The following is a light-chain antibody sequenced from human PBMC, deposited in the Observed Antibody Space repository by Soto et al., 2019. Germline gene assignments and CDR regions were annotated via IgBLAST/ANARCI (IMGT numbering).Light chain of an antibody. CDR1: NNDVGGYNY. V-gene: IGLV2-14*01. CDR2: DVI. CDR3: SSYTSSSTRV. Sequence: SVLNQPASGSGSPGPSITSSLPGNNNDVGGYNYVSWYQQHPGKAPKLMIYDVINRPSGVSDRFSGSKSGNTASLTISGLQAEDEADYYCSSYTSSSTRVFGTGTKVTVL. J-gene: IGLJ1*01.